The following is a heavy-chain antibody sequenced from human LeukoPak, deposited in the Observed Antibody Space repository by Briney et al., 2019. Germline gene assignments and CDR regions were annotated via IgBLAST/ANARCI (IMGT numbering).Heavy chain of an antibody. D-gene: IGHD2-15*01. J-gene: IGHJ4*02. CDR2: VNPVLDIV. V-gene: IGHV1-69*04. Sequence: SVKVSCKASGGTFVSYAVSWVRQAPGQGLEWMGRVNPVLDIVNYAQKFRGRLTITADKYTSTAYMELTGLTSADTAVYYCARGMSIAQAVADYWVQGTLVTVSS. CDR1: GGTFVSYA. CDR3: ARGMSIAQAVADY.